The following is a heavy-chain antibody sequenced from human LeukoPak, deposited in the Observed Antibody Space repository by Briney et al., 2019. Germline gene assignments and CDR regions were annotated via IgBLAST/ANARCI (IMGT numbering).Heavy chain of an antibody. CDR1: GYTLTELS. D-gene: IGHD5-24*01. Sequence: ASVKVSCKVSGYTLTELSMHWVRQAPGKGLEWMGGFDPEDGETIYAQKFQGRVTMTEDTSTDTAYMELSSLRSGDTAVYYCATVVRERWLQLGYFDYWGQGTLVTVSS. CDR2: FDPEDGET. J-gene: IGHJ4*02. CDR3: ATVVRERWLQLGYFDY. V-gene: IGHV1-24*01.